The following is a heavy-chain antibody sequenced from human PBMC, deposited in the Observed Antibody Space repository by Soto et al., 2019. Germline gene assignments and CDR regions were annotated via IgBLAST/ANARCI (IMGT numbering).Heavy chain of an antibody. Sequence: GGSLRLSCAASGFTFGNYAMSWVRQAPGKGLEWVSAISGSSDSTYYADSVKGRFTISRDNSKNTLYLQMNSLRAEDTAVYYCAKEVYYDDFWSGYYIYPSSYGFDAWGQGTPVTVSS. J-gene: IGHJ6*02. D-gene: IGHD3-3*01. CDR2: ISGSSDST. CDR1: GFTFGNYA. CDR3: AKEVYYDDFWSGYYIYPSSYGFDA. V-gene: IGHV3-23*01.